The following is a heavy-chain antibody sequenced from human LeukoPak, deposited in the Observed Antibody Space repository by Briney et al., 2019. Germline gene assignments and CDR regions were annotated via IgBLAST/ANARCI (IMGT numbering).Heavy chain of an antibody. CDR3: ARDQAAMGPFDY. CDR2: INEDGSEK. CDR1: VFTFNFYW. J-gene: IGHJ4*02. D-gene: IGHD2-2*01. Sequence: PGRSLRFSYASSVFTFNFYWMSCVREARGKGLVGVANINEDGSEKYYVDSVKGRFTISRDNAKNSLYLQMNSLRAEDTAVYYCARDQAAMGPFDYWGQGTLVTGSS. V-gene: IGHV3-7*01.